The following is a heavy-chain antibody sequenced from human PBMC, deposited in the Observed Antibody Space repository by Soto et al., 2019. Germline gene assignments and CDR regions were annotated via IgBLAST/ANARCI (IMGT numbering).Heavy chain of an antibody. J-gene: IGHJ1*01. Sequence: SETLSLTRTVSCGSISSYYWSWIRQPPGKGLEWIGYIYYSGSTNYNPSLKSRVTISVDTSKNQFSLKLSSVTAADTAVYYCAREFAVYYDSSGAFQHWGQGTLVTVSS. V-gene: IGHV4-59*01. CDR2: IYYSGST. CDR1: CGSISSYY. D-gene: IGHD3-22*01. CDR3: AREFAVYYDSSGAFQH.